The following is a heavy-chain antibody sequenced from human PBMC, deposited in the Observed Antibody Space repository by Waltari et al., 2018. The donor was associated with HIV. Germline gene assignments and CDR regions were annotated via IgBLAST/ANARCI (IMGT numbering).Heavy chain of an antibody. V-gene: IGHV3-74*01. CDR3: ARDLVVLRYFDWLSTYFDY. Sequence: EVQLVESGGGLVQPGGSLRLSCAASGFTFSRYCMHWVRQAPGKGLVWVSRIKSDGTITTYADSVKGRFTISRDNAKNTLFLQMNSLRAEDTAIYYCARDLVVLRYFDWLSTYFDYWGQGTLVTVSS. CDR2: IKSDGTIT. CDR1: GFTFSRYC. J-gene: IGHJ4*02. D-gene: IGHD3-9*01.